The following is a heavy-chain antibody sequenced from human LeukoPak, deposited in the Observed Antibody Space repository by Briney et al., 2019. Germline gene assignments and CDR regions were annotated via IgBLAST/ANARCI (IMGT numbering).Heavy chain of an antibody. CDR3: ASTSEYSRSGEFDY. V-gene: IGHV1-8*01. Sequence: ASVKVSCKASGYTFTSYDINWVRQAPGQGLEWMGWMNPNSGNTGYAQKFQGRVTMTRNTSISTAYMELSSLRSEDTAVYYCASTSEYSRSGEFDYWGQGTLVTVSS. D-gene: IGHD6-6*01. CDR2: MNPNSGNT. J-gene: IGHJ4*02. CDR1: GYTFTSYD.